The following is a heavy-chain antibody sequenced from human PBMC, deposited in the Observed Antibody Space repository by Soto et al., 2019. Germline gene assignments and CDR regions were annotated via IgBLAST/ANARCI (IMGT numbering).Heavy chain of an antibody. Sequence: EVQLLESGGGSVQPGGSLRLSCAASGFTFSSYAMHWVRRPPGKGLEWVSSISGSGGTAYYADSVKGRFSISRDSLVNTLYLQTTSLRAEYTAVYYCAKGRGQYWNFAYWGQGTLVTVS. CDR2: ISGSGGTA. CDR1: GFTFSSYA. D-gene: IGHD2-8*02. V-gene: IGHV3-23*01. J-gene: IGHJ4*02. CDR3: AKGRGQYWNFAY.